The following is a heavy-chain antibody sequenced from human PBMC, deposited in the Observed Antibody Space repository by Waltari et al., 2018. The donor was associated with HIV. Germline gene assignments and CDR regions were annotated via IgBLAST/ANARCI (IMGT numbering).Heavy chain of an antibody. CDR1: GFTFSSYA. Sequence: EVQLLESGGGLVQPGGSLRLSCAASGFTFSSYAMSWVRQAPGTGLEWVSAISGSGGRRYYADAVKGRFTISRDNSKNTLYLQMNSLRAEDTAVYYCAKVEDYYDSSGYSTFDYWGQGTLVTVSS. J-gene: IGHJ4*02. CDR3: AKVEDYYDSSGYSTFDY. D-gene: IGHD3-22*01. V-gene: IGHV3-23*01. CDR2: ISGSGGRR.